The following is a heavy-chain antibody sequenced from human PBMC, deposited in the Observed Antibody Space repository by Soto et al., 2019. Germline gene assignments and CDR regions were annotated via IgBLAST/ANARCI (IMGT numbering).Heavy chain of an antibody. D-gene: IGHD6-19*01. CDR1: GFTFSSYA. J-gene: IGHJ4*02. V-gene: IGHV3-23*01. CDR3: AKAGFSSGWSPSYFDY. CDR2: MSGTGGST. Sequence: EVQLLESGGGLVQPGRSLRLSCAASGFTFSSYAMNWVRQAPGKGLEWVSAMSGTGGSTYYADSVKGRFTISRDNSKNTLYLKMNRLRVEDTAVFYCAKAGFSSGWSPSYFDYWGQGTLVTVSS.